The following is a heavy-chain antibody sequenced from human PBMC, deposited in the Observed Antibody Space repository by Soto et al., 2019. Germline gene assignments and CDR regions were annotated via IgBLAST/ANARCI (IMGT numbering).Heavy chain of an antibody. CDR2: ISGSSSST. D-gene: IGHD3-22*01. J-gene: IGHJ4*02. V-gene: IGHV3-23*01. CDR3: AKDSVRPMIVVVITPYYFDY. Sequence: PGGSLRLSCVASGFTVSSYSMNWVRQAPGKGLEWVSSISGSSSSTYYADSVKGRFTISRDNSKNTLYLQMNSLRAEDAAVYYCAKDSVRPMIVVVITPYYFDYWGQGTLVTVSS. CDR1: GFTVSSYS.